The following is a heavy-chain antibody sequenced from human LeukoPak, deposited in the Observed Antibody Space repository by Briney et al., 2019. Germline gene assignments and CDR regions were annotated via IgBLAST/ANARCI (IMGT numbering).Heavy chain of an antibody. J-gene: IGHJ4*02. CDR3: SREGDFSSSPFDY. CDR1: GGTFSSYT. V-gene: IGHV1-69*04. D-gene: IGHD2-21*02. CDR2: IIPILGIA. Sequence: SVKVSCKASGGTFSSYTISWVRQAPGQGLEWMGRIIPILGIANYAQKLQGRVTITADKSTSTAYMELSSPRSEDTAVYYCSREGDFSSSPFDYWGQGTLVTVSS.